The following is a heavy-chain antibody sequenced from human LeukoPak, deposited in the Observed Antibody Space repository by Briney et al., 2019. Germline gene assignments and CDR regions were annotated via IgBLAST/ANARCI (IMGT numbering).Heavy chain of an antibody. CDR1: GGTFSSYA. D-gene: IGHD2-2*01. V-gene: IGHV1-69*13. CDR3: ARGRTAAVMYYGMDV. Sequence: SVTVSCKASGGTFSSYAISWVRQAPGQGLEWMGGIIPIFGTANYAQKFQGRVTITADGSTSTAYMELSSLRSEDTAVYYCARGRTAAVMYYGMDVWGQGTTVTVSS. J-gene: IGHJ6*02. CDR2: IIPIFGTA.